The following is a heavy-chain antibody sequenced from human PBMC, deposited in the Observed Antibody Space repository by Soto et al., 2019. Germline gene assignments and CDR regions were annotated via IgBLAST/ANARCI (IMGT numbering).Heavy chain of an antibody. CDR2: IYHSGST. J-gene: IGHJ1*01. CDR1: GCSISSSNW. V-gene: IGHV4-4*02. D-gene: IGHD2-2*01. CDR3: ARATQGFVVGNT. Sequence: SETLSLPCSVSGCSISSSNWWSWVRQPPGKGLEWIGEIYHSGSTNYNPSLKSRVTISVDKSKNQFSLKLSSVTAADTAVYYCARATQGFVVGNTWGQGTLVTVSS.